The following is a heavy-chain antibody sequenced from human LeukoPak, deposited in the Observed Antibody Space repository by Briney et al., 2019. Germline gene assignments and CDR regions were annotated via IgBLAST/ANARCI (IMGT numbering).Heavy chain of an antibody. CDR3: ARLAYCGGDCYSPFGY. D-gene: IGHD2-21*02. V-gene: IGHV1-18*01. Sequence: ASVKVSCKASGYTFTSYGISWVRQAPGQGLEWMGWISAYNGNTNYAQKLQGRVTMTTDTSTSTAYMELRSLRSDDTAVYYCARLAYCGGDCYSPFGYWGQGTLVTVSS. CDR2: ISAYNGNT. J-gene: IGHJ4*02. CDR1: GYTFTSYG.